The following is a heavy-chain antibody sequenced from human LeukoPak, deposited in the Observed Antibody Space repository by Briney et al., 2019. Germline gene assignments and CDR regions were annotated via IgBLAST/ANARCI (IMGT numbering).Heavy chain of an antibody. D-gene: IGHD5-18*01. CDR1: GGSISSGGYS. CDR3: ASVDTAMASVDY. V-gene: IGHV4-30-4*08. Sequence: SETLSLTCAVSGGSISSGGYSWSWIRQPPGKGLEWIGYIYYSGSTYYNPSLKSRVTISVDTSKDQFSLKLSSVTAADTAVYYCASVDTAMASVDYWGQGTLVTVSS. J-gene: IGHJ4*02. CDR2: IYYSGST.